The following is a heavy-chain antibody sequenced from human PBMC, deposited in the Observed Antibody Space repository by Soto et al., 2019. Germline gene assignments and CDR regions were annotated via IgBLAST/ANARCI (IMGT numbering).Heavy chain of an antibody. Sequence: ASVKVSYKASGGTFSSYAISWVRQAPGQGLEWMGGIIPIFGTANYAQKFQGRVTITADESTSTAYMELSSLRSEDTAVYYCAGDHQESYRGGLGLWFDPWGQGTLVTVSS. CDR1: GGTFSSYA. D-gene: IGHD4-4*01. CDR3: AGDHQESYRGGLGLWFDP. J-gene: IGHJ5*02. CDR2: IIPIFGTA. V-gene: IGHV1-69*13.